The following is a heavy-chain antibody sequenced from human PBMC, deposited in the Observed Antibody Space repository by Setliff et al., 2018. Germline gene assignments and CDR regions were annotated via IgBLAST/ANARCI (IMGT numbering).Heavy chain of an antibody. Sequence: GVLRLSCAASGFTFNTYAMSWVRQPPGKGLEWVSSISDTALGIYYADSVKGRFTVSKDNSKNTMYLQMNSLRDEDTAIYSCAKCTSWDSHYPYFDYWGQGALVTVSS. J-gene: IGHJ4*02. D-gene: IGHD4-4*01. CDR2: ISDTALGI. CDR3: AKCTSWDSHYPYFDY. CDR1: GFTFNTYA. V-gene: IGHV3-23*01.